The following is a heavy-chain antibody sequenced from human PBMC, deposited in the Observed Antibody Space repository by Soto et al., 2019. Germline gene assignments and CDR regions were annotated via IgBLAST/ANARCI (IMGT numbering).Heavy chain of an antibody. Sequence: SETLSLTCTVSGGSISSRDSYWGWIRQPPGKGLEWIGSFHYSGSTYYNPSLKSRVTISVDTSKNQLSLRVTSVTAADTAVYYCARGFGRSHFDYWGQGTLVTVS. D-gene: IGHD3-16*01. J-gene: IGHJ4*02. CDR2: FHYSGST. V-gene: IGHV4-39*01. CDR1: GGSISSRDSY. CDR3: ARGFGRSHFDY.